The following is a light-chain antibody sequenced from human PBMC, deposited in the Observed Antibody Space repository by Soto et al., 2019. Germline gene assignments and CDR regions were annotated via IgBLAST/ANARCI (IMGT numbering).Light chain of an antibody. CDR3: QQYNSYWT. CDR2: KAS. Sequence: DIQMTQSPSTLSASVGDRVTITCRASQSISSWLAWYQQKPGKAPKLLIYKASSLESGVPSRFSGSGSGTEFTLTISSLQPDDFATYSCQQYNSYWTFGQGTEVEIK. CDR1: QSISSW. J-gene: IGKJ1*01. V-gene: IGKV1-5*03.